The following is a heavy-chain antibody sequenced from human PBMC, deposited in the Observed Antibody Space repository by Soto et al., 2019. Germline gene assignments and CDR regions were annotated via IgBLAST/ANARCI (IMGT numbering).Heavy chain of an antibody. CDR1: GFTFSSYA. Sequence: PGGSLRLSCAASGFTFSSYAMHWVRQAPGKGLEWVAVISYDGSNKYYADSVKGRFTISRDNSKNTLYLQMNSLRAEDTAVYYWARDSVAVADLDYYYGMDVWGQGTTVTVSS. CDR2: ISYDGSNK. J-gene: IGHJ6*02. V-gene: IGHV3-30-3*01. D-gene: IGHD6-19*01. CDR3: ARDSVAVADLDYYYGMDV.